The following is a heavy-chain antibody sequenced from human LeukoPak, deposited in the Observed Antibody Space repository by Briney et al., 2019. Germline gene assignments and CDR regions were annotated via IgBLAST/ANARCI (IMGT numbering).Heavy chain of an antibody. CDR2: INHSGST. V-gene: IGHV4-34*01. J-gene: IGHJ4*02. CDR1: GGSFSGYY. Sequence: SETLSLTCAVYGGSFSGYYWSWIRQPPGKGLEWIGEINHSGSTNYNPSLKSRVTISVDTSKNQFSLKLSSVTAADTAVYYCARGRRELKYAPDYWGQGTLVTVSS. D-gene: IGHD2-2*01. CDR3: ARGRRELKYAPDY.